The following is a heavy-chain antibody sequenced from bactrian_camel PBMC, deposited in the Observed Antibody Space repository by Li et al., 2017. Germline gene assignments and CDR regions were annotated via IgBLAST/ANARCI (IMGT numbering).Heavy chain of an antibody. V-gene: IGHV3S31*01. CDR2: IDKGGSTT. CDR3: AAASALYMFGSYCPGANYNI. J-gene: IGHJ4*01. Sequence: VQLVESGGGSVQAGGSLRLSCESSVVKYSRGCMAWFRQAPGKEREGVAGIDKGGSTTYYADSVKGRFTISRDNAENTLTLQMNSPKPEDTGMYYCAAASALYMFGSYCPGANYNIWGQGTQVTVS. CDR1: VVKYSRGC. D-gene: IGHD2*01.